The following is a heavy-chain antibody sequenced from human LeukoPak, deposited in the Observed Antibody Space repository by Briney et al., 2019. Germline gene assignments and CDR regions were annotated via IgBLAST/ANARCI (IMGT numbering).Heavy chain of an antibody. CDR3: AAVSSSGYSDFDY. CDR2: IVVGSGNT. J-gene: IGHJ4*02. V-gene: IGHV1-58*01. CDR1: GFTFTSSA. D-gene: IGHD3-22*01. Sequence: GASVKVSCKASGFTFTSSAVQWVRQARGQRLEWIGWIVVGSGNTNYAQKFQERVTITRDMSTSTAYMELSSLRSEDTAVYYCAAVSSSGYSDFDYWGQGTLVTVSS.